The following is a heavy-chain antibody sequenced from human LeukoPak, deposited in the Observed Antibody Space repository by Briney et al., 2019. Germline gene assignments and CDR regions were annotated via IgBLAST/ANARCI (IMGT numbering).Heavy chain of an antibody. Sequence: ASVKVSCKASGYTFTGYHMYWVRQAPGQGLEWMGWISPSSGGTNYAQVFQGRVTMTRDTSISTAYMERTSLTSDDTAVYYCARGRGVTTVTYSDYWGQGTLVTVSS. CDR2: ISPSSGGT. D-gene: IGHD4-17*01. J-gene: IGHJ4*02. CDR3: ARGRGVTTVTYSDY. V-gene: IGHV1-2*02. CDR1: GYTFTGYH.